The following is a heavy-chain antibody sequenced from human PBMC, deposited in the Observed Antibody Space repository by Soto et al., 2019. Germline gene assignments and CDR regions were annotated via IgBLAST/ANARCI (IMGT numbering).Heavy chain of an antibody. V-gene: IGHV3-23*01. CDR1: GFTFGTIP. CDR3: AKDGTYSSSWPYYFDH. CDR2: ISGSGDHT. D-gene: IGHD6-13*01. J-gene: IGHJ4*02. Sequence: EVQLLESGEGLFSLGGPLGLSCAALGFTFGTIPLTWLRKPPGKGLEWVSSISGSGDHTYYADSVKGRLIVSRDNSKNTLYLQMNNLRAEDTALYYCAKDGTYSSSWPYYFDHWGQGTLVTVSS.